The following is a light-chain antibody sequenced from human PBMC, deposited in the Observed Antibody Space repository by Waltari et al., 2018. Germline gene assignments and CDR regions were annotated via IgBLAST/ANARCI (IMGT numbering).Light chain of an antibody. J-gene: IGKJ2*01. Sequence: EIVFTQSPATLSLSPGARATLPCRASQSFTGYLAWYQHKPGQGPTLLIYGASNRATGIPDRFSGSGSGTDFTLTINSLEPEDFAVYYCQQLTNWPMYTFGQGTKLEIK. V-gene: IGKV3-11*01. CDR1: QSFTGY. CDR3: QQLTNWPMYT. CDR2: GAS.